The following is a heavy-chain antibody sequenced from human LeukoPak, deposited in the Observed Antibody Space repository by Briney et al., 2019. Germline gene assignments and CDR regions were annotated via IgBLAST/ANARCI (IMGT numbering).Heavy chain of an antibody. CDR3: ARRSYSSGWYVDY. CDR1: GGSFSGYY. J-gene: IGHJ4*02. Sequence: SETLSLTCAVSGGSFSGYYWSWIRQPPGKGLEWIGEINHSGSTNYNPSLKSRVTISVDTSKNQFSLKLSSVTAADTAVYYCARRSYSSGWYVDYWGQGTLVTVSS. V-gene: IGHV4-34*01. CDR2: INHSGST. D-gene: IGHD6-19*01.